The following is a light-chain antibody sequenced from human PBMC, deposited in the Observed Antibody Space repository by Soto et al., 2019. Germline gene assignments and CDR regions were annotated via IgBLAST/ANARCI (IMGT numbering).Light chain of an antibody. CDR1: QSIRTW. CDR3: QQYDSFSLS. J-gene: IGKJ4*01. V-gene: IGKV1-5*01. CDR2: DAS. Sequence: DIQMTQSPSTLSASVGDRVTITCRASQSIRTWLAWYQQKPGKAPKLLIYDASSLESGVPSRFSGSGSETEFTLTISRLQPDDFATYYCQQYDSFSLSFGGGTKVEIK.